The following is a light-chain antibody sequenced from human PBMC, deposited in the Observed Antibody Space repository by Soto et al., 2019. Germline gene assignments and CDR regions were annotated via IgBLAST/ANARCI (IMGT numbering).Light chain of an antibody. CDR2: AAS. CDR3: QQLKSYPII. J-gene: IGKJ4*01. V-gene: IGKV1-9*01. Sequence: DIQLTQSPAFLSASVGDRVTITSRARQEISSSLACYQQNPRKAPRLLISAASTLQTGVPSRLSGSGSGTEFPITLSIWQPEDFGNYYCQQLKSYPIIFDGGTKVEIK. CDR1: QEISSS.